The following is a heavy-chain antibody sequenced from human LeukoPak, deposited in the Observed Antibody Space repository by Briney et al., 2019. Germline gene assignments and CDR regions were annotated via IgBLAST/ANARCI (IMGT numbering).Heavy chain of an antibody. CDR2: IYYSGST. V-gene: IGHV4-31*03. CDR3: ARGKRVYDILTGYVFDY. Sequence: SETLSLTCTVSGCSISSGGYYWSWLRQHPGKGLEWIGYIYYSGSTYYNPSHKSRVTISVDTSKNQFSLKLSSVTAADTAVYYCARGKRVYDILTGYVFDYWGQGTLVTVSS. J-gene: IGHJ4*02. CDR1: GCSISSGGYY. D-gene: IGHD3-9*01.